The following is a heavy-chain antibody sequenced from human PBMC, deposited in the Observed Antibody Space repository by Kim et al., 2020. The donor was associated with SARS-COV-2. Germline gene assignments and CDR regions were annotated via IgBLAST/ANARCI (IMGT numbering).Heavy chain of an antibody. CDR2: ISSSSSYI. D-gene: IGHD2-2*01. J-gene: IGHJ4*02. CDR1: GFTFSSYS. Sequence: GGSLRLSCAASGFTFSSYSMNWVRQAPGKGLEWVSSISSSSSYIYYADSVKGRFTISRDNAKNSLYLQMNSLRAEDTAVYYCARDPRLGYCSSTSCPDALTRWGLGTLVTVSS. V-gene: IGHV3-21*01. CDR3: ARDPRLGYCSSTSCPDALTR.